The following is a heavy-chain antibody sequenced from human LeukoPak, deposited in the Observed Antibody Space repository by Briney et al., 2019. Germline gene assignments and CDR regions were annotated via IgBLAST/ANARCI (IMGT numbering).Heavy chain of an antibody. CDR1: GFTLSSYG. Sequence: PGRSLRLSCAASGFTLSSYGMHWVRQAPGKGLEWVAVISYDGSNKYYADSVKGRFTISRDNSKNTLCLQMHSLRAEDTAVYYGARPGIAVAGNFDYWVHGTLGTVSS. CDR3: ARPGIAVAGNFDY. J-gene: IGHJ4*01. CDR2: ISYDGSNK. D-gene: IGHD6-19*01. V-gene: IGHV3-30*03.